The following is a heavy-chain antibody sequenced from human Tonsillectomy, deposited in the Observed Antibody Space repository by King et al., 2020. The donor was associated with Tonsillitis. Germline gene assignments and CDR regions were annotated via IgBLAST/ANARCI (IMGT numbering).Heavy chain of an antibody. D-gene: IGHD4-23*01. Sequence: QLVQSGAEVKKAGESLKISCKGSGYTFSRYWIGWVRQMPGKGLEWMGIINPDDSETRYSPSLKGQISISADNSNNTAFLQWRSLKASDTAVFYCVRSDFGGNSALNYWGRGTLVTVSS. CDR1: GYTFSRYW. CDR2: INPDDSET. V-gene: IGHV5-51*01. CDR3: VRSDFGGNSALNY. J-gene: IGHJ4*02.